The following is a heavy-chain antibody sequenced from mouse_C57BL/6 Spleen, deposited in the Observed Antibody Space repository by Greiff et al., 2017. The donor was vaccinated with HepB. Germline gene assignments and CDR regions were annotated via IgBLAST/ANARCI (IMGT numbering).Heavy chain of an antibody. CDR2: IDPSDSYT. J-gene: IGHJ2*01. D-gene: IGHD1-1*01. CDR3: ARIPITTVVGHPLDY. Sequence: QVQLQQSGAELVKPGASVKLSCKASGYTFTSYWMQWVKQRPGQGLEWIGEIDPSDSYTNYNQKFKGKATLTVDTSSSTAYMQLSSLTSEDSAVYYCARIPITTVVGHPLDYWGQGTTLTVSS. V-gene: IGHV1-50*01. CDR1: GYTFTSYW.